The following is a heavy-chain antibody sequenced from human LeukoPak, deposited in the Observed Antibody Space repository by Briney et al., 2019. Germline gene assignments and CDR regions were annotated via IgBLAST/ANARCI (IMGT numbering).Heavy chain of an antibody. CDR2: ISSSSSYI. CDR3: ARTGITMVRGASPHYYYYGMDV. J-gene: IGHJ6*02. V-gene: IGHV3-21*01. D-gene: IGHD3-10*01. Sequence: GGSLRLSCAASGFTFSSYSMNWVRQAPGKGLEWVSSISSSSSYIYYADSVKGRFTISRDNAKNSLYLQINSLRAEDTAVYYCARTGITMVRGASPHYYYYGMDVWGQGTTVTVSS. CDR1: GFTFSSYS.